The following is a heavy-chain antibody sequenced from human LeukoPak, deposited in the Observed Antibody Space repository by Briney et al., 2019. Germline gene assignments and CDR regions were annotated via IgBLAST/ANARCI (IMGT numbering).Heavy chain of an antibody. Sequence: GGSLRLSCAASGFTFSSYSMNWVRQAPGKGLEWVSSISSSSSYIYYADSVKGRFTISRDNAKNSLYLQMNSLRAEDTAVYYCARKDGIVGAPDAFDIWGQGTMATVSS. V-gene: IGHV3-21*01. CDR3: ARKDGIVGAPDAFDI. CDR2: ISSSSSYI. CDR1: GFTFSSYS. D-gene: IGHD1-26*01. J-gene: IGHJ3*02.